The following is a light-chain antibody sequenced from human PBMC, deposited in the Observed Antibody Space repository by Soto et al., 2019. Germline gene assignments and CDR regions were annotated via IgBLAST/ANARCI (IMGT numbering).Light chain of an antibody. CDR2: DAS. CDR3: QQYHTLVS. CDR1: RDIRKY. Sequence: DIQMTQSPSSLSASVGDRVTITCQASRDIRKYLNWYQQKPGKAPKLLIYDASNLETGVTSRFSRSASGTDFNFTISRLQYEDIATYYCQQYHTLVSFGGGNKVEIK. J-gene: IGKJ4*01. V-gene: IGKV1-33*01.